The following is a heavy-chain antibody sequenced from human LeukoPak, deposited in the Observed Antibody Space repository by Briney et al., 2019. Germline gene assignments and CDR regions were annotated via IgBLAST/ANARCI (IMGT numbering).Heavy chain of an antibody. CDR2: IYYSGST. J-gene: IGHJ5*02. V-gene: IGHV4-39*01. D-gene: IGHD2-8*01. CDR1: GGSISSSSYY. CDR3: ARHGRRVLIVYATNWFDP. Sequence: SETLSLTCTVSGGSISSSSYYWGWIRQPPGKGLEWIGSIYYSGSTYYNPSLKSRVTISVDPFKNQSFLQMISVTAADTAVYYCARHGRRVLIVYATNWFDPWGQETLVTVSS.